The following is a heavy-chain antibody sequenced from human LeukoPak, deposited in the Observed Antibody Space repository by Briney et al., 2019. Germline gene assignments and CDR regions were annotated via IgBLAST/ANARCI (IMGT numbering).Heavy chain of an antibody. CDR1: GDSVSSNSAA. CDR2: TYYRSKWYN. J-gene: IGHJ4*02. V-gene: IGHV6-1*01. Sequence: SQTLSLTCAIFGDSVSSNSAAWNWIRQSPSRGLEWLGRTYYRSKWYNDYAVSVKSRITINPDTSKNQFSLQLNSVTPEDTAVYYCARTKGIAVAGTYDYWGQGTLVTVSS. D-gene: IGHD6-19*01. CDR3: ARTKGIAVAGTYDY.